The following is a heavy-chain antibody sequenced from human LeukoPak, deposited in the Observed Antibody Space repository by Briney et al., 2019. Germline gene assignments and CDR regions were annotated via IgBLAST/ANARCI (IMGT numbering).Heavy chain of an antibody. J-gene: IGHJ4*02. CDR3: AKTNYFDY. Sequence: GGSLRLSCAASGFTFSSYGMHWVRQAPGKGLEWVAVISYDGSNKYYADSVKGRFTISRDNSKNTLCLQMNSLRAEDTAVYYCAKTNYFDYWGQGTLVTVSS. CDR1: GFTFSSYG. CDR2: ISYDGSNK. V-gene: IGHV3-30*18.